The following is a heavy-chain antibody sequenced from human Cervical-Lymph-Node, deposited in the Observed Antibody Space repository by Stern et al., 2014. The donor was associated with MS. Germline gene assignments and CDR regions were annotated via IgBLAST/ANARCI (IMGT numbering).Heavy chain of an antibody. D-gene: IGHD5-18*01. CDR2: IIPILETA. CDR1: GGNFSILA. Sequence: MQLVESGAEVKKPESSVKVSCKASGGNFSILAISWVRQAPGQGPEWMGGIIPILETATYAQRFQGRVAITADKATRTTYMQLSRLRYEDTALYYCALMRYNSGREFWGQGTLVTVSS. CDR3: ALMRYNSGREF. V-gene: IGHV1-69*06. J-gene: IGHJ1*01.